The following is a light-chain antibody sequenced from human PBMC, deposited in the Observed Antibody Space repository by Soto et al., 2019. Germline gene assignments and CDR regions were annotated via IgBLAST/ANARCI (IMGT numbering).Light chain of an antibody. CDR1: QSVSSSY. CDR3: HRYGSSYT. V-gene: IGKV3-20*01. Sequence: EIVLTQSPGTLSLSPGERATLSCRASQSVSSSYLAWYQQKPGQAPRLLIYGASSRATGIPDRFSGSGSGTDFTLTISRLEPEDFAVYYCHRYGSSYTFGQGTKLEIK. CDR2: GAS. J-gene: IGKJ2*01.